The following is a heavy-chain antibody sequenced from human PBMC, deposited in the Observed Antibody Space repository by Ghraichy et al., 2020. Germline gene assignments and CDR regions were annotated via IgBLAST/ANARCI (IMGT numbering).Heavy chain of an antibody. CDR2: ISAYNGNT. V-gene: IGHV1-18*01. D-gene: IGHD3-22*01. J-gene: IGHJ6*02. CDR1: GYTFTSYG. CDR3: ARDRTVSSGYYYNYYYYYGMDV. Sequence: ASVKVSCKASGYTFTSYGISWVRQAPGQGLEWMGWISAYNGNTNYAQKLQGRVTMTTDTSTSTAYMELRSLRSDDTAVYYCARDRTVSSGYYYNYYYYYGMDVWGQWTTVTVSS.